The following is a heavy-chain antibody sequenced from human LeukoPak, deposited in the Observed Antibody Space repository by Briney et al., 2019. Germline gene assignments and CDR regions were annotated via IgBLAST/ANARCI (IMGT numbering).Heavy chain of an antibody. D-gene: IGHD1-20*01. V-gene: IGHV3-30*04. Sequence: PGGTLRLSCAASGFTFSSYAMHWDRQAPGKGLEWVAVISYDGSNKYYADSVKGRFTISRDNSKNTLYLQMNSLRAEDTAVYYCASRNWNDANYWGQGTLVTVSS. J-gene: IGHJ4*02. CDR1: GFTFSSYA. CDR2: ISYDGSNK. CDR3: ASRNWNDANY.